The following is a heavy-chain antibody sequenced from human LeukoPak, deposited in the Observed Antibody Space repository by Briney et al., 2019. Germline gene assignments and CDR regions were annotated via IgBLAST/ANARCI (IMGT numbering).Heavy chain of an antibody. J-gene: IGHJ4*02. CDR1: RFTFSSYS. D-gene: IGHD6-19*01. CDR3: ARAVAGPAGEYYFDY. V-gene: IGHV3-21*01. CDR2: ISSRSNYI. Sequence: GGSLRLSCAASRFTFSSYSMNWVRQAPGKGLEWVSSISSRSNYIYYTDSMKGRFTISRDNAKNSLYLQMNSLRAEDTAVYYCARAVAGPAGEYYFDYWGQGTLVTVSS.